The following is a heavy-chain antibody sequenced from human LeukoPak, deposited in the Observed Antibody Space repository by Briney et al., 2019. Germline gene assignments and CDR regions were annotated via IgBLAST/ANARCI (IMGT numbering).Heavy chain of an antibody. V-gene: IGHV1-3*01. CDR2: VSAGSGNT. Sequence: ASVKVSCKASGYTFTTYAIHWLRQAPGQGLEWMGWVSAGSGNTKYSQKFQDRVTITSDTSASTAYMELSSLRSEDTSVYYCARSSGDLYYYYYAMDVWGQGTTVTVSS. CDR1: GYTFTTYA. D-gene: IGHD3-22*01. CDR3: ARSSGDLYYYYYAMDV. J-gene: IGHJ6*02.